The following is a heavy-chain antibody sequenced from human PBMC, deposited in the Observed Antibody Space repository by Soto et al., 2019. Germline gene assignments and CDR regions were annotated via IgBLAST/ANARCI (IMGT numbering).Heavy chain of an antibody. CDR3: ARKEYGDGLDV. D-gene: IGHD2-2*01. CDR1: GGSISGYF. J-gene: IGHJ6*02. V-gene: IGHV4-59*01. CDR2: LSDSGST. Sequence: SETLSLTCTVSGGSISGYFWSWIRQPPGRGLECIGYLSDSGSTDYTPSLNSRVTISVDTSKNQFSLQLSSVTAADTAVYYCARKEYGDGLDVWGQGTTVTVSS.